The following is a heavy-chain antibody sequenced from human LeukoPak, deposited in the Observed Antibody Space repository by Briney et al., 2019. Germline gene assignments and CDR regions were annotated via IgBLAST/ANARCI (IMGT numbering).Heavy chain of an antibody. CDR3: ARGEYSMVRGAPD. D-gene: IGHD3-10*01. CDR1: GGTFYNYT. Sequence: SVKVSCKPSGGTFYNYTISWVRQAPGRGLEWMGGIIPLFDTVNYAQKFQGRVTITTDESTTTAYMELSSLRYEDTAVYYCARGEYSMVRGAPDWGQGTLVTVSS. J-gene: IGHJ4*02. V-gene: IGHV1-69*05. CDR2: IIPLFDTV.